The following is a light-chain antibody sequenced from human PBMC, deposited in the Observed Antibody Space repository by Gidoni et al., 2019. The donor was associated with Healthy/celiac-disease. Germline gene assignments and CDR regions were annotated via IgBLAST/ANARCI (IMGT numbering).Light chain of an antibody. CDR3: AAWDDILSGHVV. CDR2: RNN. J-gene: IGLJ2*01. Sequence: QSVLTQPPSASGTPGQRVTISCSGSSSNIGSNYVYWYQQPPGTAPKLLIYRNNQRPSGVPDRFSGSKSGTSASLAISGLRSEDEADYYCAAWDDILSGHVVFGGGTKLTVL. CDR1: SSNIGSNY. V-gene: IGLV1-47*01.